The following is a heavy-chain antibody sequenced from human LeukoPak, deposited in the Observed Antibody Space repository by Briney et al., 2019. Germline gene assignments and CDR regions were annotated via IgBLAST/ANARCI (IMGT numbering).Heavy chain of an antibody. CDR2: IYYSGST. J-gene: IGHJ4*02. CDR1: GGSISSYY. V-gene: IGHV4-59*01. CDR3: AGDVFGFGYSYGFDY. D-gene: IGHD5-18*01. Sequence: SETLSLTCTVSGGSISSYYWSWIRQPPGKGLEWIGYIYYSGSTNYNPSLKSRVTISVDTSKNQFSLKLSSVTAADTAVYYCAGDVFGFGYSYGFDYWGQGTLVTVSS.